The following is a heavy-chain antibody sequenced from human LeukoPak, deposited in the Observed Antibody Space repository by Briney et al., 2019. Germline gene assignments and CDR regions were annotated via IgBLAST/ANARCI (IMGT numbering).Heavy chain of an antibody. CDR3: ARGPRITIFGVVMANDAFDI. CDR1: GYTFTAYY. D-gene: IGHD3-3*01. CDR2: INPKSGGT. J-gene: IGHJ3*02. Sequence: ASVKVSCKASGYTFTAYYMHWVRQAPGQGLEWMGWINPKSGGTVYAQKFQGRVTVTRDTSSSTAYMELSRLRFDDTVVYYCARGPRITIFGVVMANDAFDIWGQGTMVTVSS. V-gene: IGHV1-2*02.